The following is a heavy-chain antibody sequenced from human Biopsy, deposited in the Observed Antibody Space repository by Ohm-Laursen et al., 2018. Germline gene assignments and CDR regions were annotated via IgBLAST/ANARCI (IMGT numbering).Heavy chain of an antibody. V-gene: IGHV4-59*01. CDR2: VYYSGST. J-gene: IGHJ6*02. D-gene: IGHD2/OR15-2a*01. Sequence: GTLSLTCTVSGGSINSYYWSWIRQTPGKGLEWIGYVYYSGSTNYNPSLKSRVTISVDTSKNQFSLRLNSVTAADTAVYYCARATNSTGWPYYYFYGTDVWGQGTTVTVSS. CDR1: GGSINSYY. CDR3: ARATNSTGWPYYYFYGTDV.